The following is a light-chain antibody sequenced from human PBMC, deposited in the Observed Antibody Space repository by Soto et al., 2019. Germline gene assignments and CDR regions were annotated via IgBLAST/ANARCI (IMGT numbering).Light chain of an antibody. CDR2: QTS. Sequence: EIVLTQSPATLSSFPGDRVTLSCRASQYINTRLAWYQHRPGQAPRLLIYQTSIRAAGIQARFSGSRSGTDFTLTIRRLEPEDFALYYCKQYHTSPLTFGQGTKVDIK. CDR1: QYINTR. J-gene: IGKJ1*01. CDR3: KQYHTSPLT. V-gene: IGKV3-20*01.